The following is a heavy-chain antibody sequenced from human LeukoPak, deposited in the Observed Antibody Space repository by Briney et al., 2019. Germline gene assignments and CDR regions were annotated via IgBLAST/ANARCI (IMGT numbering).Heavy chain of an antibody. V-gene: IGHV4-34*01. CDR3: ARGVTNNWNYGLYYFDY. J-gene: IGHJ4*02. Sequence: SETLSLTCAVYGWYFSGYYWSWIRQPPGKGLEWIGKINHSGSTNYNPSLKSRVTISVDTSKNQFSLKLSSVTAADTAVYYCARGVTNNWNYGLYYFDYWGQGTLVTVSS. D-gene: IGHD1-7*01. CDR2: INHSGST. CDR1: GWYFSGYY.